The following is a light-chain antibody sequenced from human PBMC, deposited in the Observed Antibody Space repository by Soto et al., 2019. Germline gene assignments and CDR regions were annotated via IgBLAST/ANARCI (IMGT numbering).Light chain of an antibody. CDR1: KRVSTY. CDR3: QQRSNWPLLT. CDR2: DAS. Sequence: EIVLTQSPATLSLSPGKGATPSCRPSKRVSTYLAWYQRKPGQAPRLPIYDASNRATGIQARFSGSGSGTDFTLTISSLEPEDFAVYYCQQRSNWPLLTFGGGTKVEIK. V-gene: IGKV3-11*01. J-gene: IGKJ4*01.